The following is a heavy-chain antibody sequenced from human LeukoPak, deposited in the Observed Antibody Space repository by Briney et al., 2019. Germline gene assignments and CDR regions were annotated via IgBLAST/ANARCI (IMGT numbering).Heavy chain of an antibody. CDR2: INPNSGGT. Sequence: GASVKVSCKASGYTFTGYYMHWVRQAPGQGLEWMGWINPNSGGTNYAQKFQGRVTMTGDTSISTAYMELSRLRSDDTAVYYWARADSVVVPAARFDPWGKGTLVTVSS. CDR3: ARADSVVVPAARFDP. V-gene: IGHV1-2*02. J-gene: IGHJ5*02. D-gene: IGHD2-2*01. CDR1: GYTFTGYY.